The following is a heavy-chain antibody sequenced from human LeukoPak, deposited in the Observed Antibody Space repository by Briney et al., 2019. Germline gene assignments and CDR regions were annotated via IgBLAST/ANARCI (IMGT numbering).Heavy chain of an antibody. Sequence: SETLSLTCTFSGGSISTYYWSWIRQPPGKGLEWIGYVYYTGSTDYNPSLKSRVAISVDTSKNQFSLKLNSVTAADTAMYYCARGDCSGGSCYEGRYYFDYWGQGTLVTVSS. V-gene: IGHV4-59*01. J-gene: IGHJ4*02. D-gene: IGHD2-15*01. CDR2: VYYTGST. CDR3: ARGDCSGGSCYEGRYYFDY. CDR1: GGSISTYY.